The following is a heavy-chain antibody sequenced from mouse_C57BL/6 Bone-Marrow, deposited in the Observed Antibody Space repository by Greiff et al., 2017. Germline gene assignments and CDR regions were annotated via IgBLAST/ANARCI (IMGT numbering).Heavy chain of an antibody. D-gene: IGHD1-1*01. V-gene: IGHV1-85*01. J-gene: IGHJ1*03. CDR2: IYPRDGST. CDR1: GYTFTSYD. CDR3: ASDYGSSYWYFDV. Sequence: QVQLQQSGPELVKPGASVKLSCKASGYTFTSYDINWVKQRPGQGLEWIGRIYPRDGSTKYNEKFKGKATLTVDTSSSTEYMELHSLTSEDSAVYFCASDYGSSYWYFDVWGTGTTVTVSS.